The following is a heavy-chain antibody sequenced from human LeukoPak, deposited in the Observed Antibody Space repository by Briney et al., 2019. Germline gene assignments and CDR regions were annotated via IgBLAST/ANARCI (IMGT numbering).Heavy chain of an antibody. CDR2: IIPILGIA. CDR1: RGTFSSYA. D-gene: IGHD6-13*01. Sequence: ASVKVSCKASRGTFSSYAISWVRQAPGQGLEWMGRIIPILGIANYAQKFQGRVTVTADKSTSTAYMELSSLRSEDTAVYYCARRGQRGAADYYYGMDVWGQGTTVTVSS. CDR3: ARRGQRGAADYYYGMDV. V-gene: IGHV1-69*04. J-gene: IGHJ6*02.